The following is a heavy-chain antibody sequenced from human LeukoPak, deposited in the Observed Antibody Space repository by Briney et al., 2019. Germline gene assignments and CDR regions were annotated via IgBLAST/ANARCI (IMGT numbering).Heavy chain of an antibody. CDR3: ARAPGGCYSSSCLGY. V-gene: IGHV4-59*01. D-gene: IGHD6-13*01. J-gene: IGHJ4*02. Sequence: SETLSLTCTVSGGSISSYYWSWIRQPPGKGLEWIGHIYYSGSTNYNPSLKSRVTISVDTSKNQFSLKLSSVTAADTAVYYCARAPGGCYSSSCLGYRGQGTLVTVSS. CDR2: IYYSGST. CDR1: GGSISSYY.